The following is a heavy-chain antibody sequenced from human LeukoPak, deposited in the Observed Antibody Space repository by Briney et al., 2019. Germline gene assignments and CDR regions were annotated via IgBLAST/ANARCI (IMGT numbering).Heavy chain of an antibody. CDR3: ARDFSLARPLDPFDM. V-gene: IGHV3-53*01. Sequence: GGSLRLSCAASGSTVSSNYMSWVRQPPGKGLEWVSVIYAGGSTYYGDSVKGRFTISRDNSKNTLYLQMNSLRAEDTAVYYCARDFSLARPLDPFDMWGQGTMVTVSS. CDR1: GSTVSSNY. CDR2: IYAGGST. D-gene: IGHD6-6*01. J-gene: IGHJ3*02.